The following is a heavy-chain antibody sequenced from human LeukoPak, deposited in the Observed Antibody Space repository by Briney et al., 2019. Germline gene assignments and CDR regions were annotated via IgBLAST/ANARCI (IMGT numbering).Heavy chain of an antibody. CDR2: INSDGSST. Sequence: PGGSLRLSCAASGFTFSTYWMHWVRQAPGKGLVWVSRINSDGSSTNYADSVKGRFTISRDNAKNTLYLQMNSLSAEDTAVYYCARPSGGYHYFDYWGQGTLVTVSS. D-gene: IGHD1-26*01. CDR3: ARPSGGYHYFDY. CDR1: GFTFSTYW. J-gene: IGHJ4*02. V-gene: IGHV3-74*01.